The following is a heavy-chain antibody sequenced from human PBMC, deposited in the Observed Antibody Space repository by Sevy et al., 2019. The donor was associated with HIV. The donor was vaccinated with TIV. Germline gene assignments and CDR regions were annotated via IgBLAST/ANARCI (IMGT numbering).Heavy chain of an antibody. J-gene: IGHJ4*02. CDR1: GFTFREAW. CDR2: IKSKTDAATR. V-gene: IGHV3-15*01. D-gene: IGHD1-26*01. Sequence: GGSLRLSCAASGFTFREAWMSWVRQAPGKGLEWVGRIKSKTDAATRDFAAHVRGRFSISRDDSANTVYLVMNNLKPEDTGVYYCAAGTGSSDFDYWGQGTLVTVSS. CDR3: AAGTGSSDFDY.